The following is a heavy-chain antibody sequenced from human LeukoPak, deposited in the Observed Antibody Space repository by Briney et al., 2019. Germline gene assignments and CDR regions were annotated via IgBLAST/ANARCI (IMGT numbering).Heavy chain of an antibody. CDR2: INTDGNVT. J-gene: IGHJ4*02. CDR3: ATKQWLAPPLDS. Sequence: PGRSLRLSCAASRLTFSKYWMLCVSHAPGKGLESVSLINTDGNVTNYADCVKGRLTVSRDNADNTMFRQMNSVRDEDSAVYYCATKQWLAPPLDSWGQGTPVTVSS. V-gene: IGHV3-74*01. D-gene: IGHD6-19*01. CDR1: RLTFSKYW.